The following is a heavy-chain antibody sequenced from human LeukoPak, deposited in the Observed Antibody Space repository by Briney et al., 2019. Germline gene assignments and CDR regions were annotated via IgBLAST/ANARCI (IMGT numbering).Heavy chain of an antibody. CDR3: ARVFRLPLAFDH. Sequence: PSETLSLTCTVSGGSISGYYWSWIRQPPGKGLEWIGYIYYSGSTNYDPSLKSRVTISVDTSKNQFSLKLSSVTAADTAVYYCARVFRLPLAFDHWGQGTLVTVSS. CDR1: GGSISGYY. CDR2: IYYSGST. V-gene: IGHV4-59*01. J-gene: IGHJ4*02. D-gene: IGHD3-16*01.